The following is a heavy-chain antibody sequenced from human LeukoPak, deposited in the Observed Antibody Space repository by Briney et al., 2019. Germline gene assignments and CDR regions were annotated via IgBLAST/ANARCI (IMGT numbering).Heavy chain of an antibody. Sequence: PSETLSLTCTVSGDSFSSYYWSWIRQPPGKTLEWIENIYYSGSTDTNTSLKSRVTISIDTSKNQFSLKLSSVTAADTAMYYCASGSETWGLLPKFYFDFWGQGTLVTVPS. V-gene: IGHV4-59*01. CDR1: GDSFSSYY. J-gene: IGHJ4*02. CDR2: IYYSGST. CDR3: ASGSETWGLLPKFYFDF. D-gene: IGHD1-26*01.